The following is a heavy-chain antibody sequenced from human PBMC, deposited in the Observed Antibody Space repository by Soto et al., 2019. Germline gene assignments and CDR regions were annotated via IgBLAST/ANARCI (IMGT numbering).Heavy chain of an antibody. CDR3: ARDQGGMDV. CDR2: IFYSGTT. J-gene: IGHJ6*02. Sequence: PSETLSLTCTVSVDSISSADYYWSWIRQTPGKGLEWIGHIFYSGTTYYNPSLKSRLTISVDTSKNHFSLRLTSVTAADTAVYYCARDQGGMDVWGQGTTVTVSS. V-gene: IGHV4-30-4*01. CDR1: VDSISSADYY.